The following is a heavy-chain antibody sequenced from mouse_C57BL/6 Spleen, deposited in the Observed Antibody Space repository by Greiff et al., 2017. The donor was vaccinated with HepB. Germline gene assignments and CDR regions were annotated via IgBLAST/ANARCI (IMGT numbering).Heavy chain of an antibody. Sequence: VQLQQPGAELVKPGASVKVSCKASGYTFTSYWMHWVKQRPGQGLEWIGRIHPSDSDTNYNQKFKGKATLNVDKSSSTAYMQLSSLTSEDSAVYYCAIYGITTVVSYYFDYWGQGTTLTVSS. V-gene: IGHV1-74*01. CDR3: AIYGITTVVSYYFDY. D-gene: IGHD1-1*01. J-gene: IGHJ2*01. CDR1: GYTFTSYW. CDR2: IHPSDSDT.